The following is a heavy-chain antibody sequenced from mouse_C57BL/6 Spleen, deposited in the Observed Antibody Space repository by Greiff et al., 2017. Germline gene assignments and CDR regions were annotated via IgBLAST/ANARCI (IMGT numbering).Heavy chain of an antibody. CDR1: GYTFTSYW. D-gene: IGHD3-2*02. CDR2: IDPSDSYT. Sequence: QVQLQQPGAELVMPGASVKLSCKASGYTFTSYWMHWVKQRPGQGLEWIGEIDPSDSYTNYNQKFKGKSTLTVDKSSSTAYMQLSSLTSEDSAVXYCARQLRLRYYAMDYWGQGTSVTVSS. J-gene: IGHJ4*01. CDR3: ARQLRLRYYAMDY. V-gene: IGHV1-69*01.